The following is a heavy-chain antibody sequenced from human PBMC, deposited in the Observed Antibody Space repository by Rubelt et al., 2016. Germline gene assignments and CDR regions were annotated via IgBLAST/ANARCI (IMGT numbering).Heavy chain of an antibody. CDR3: ARPSSSGSYGY. CDR1: GGSISSSSYY. D-gene: IGHD1-26*01. J-gene: IGHJ4*02. Sequence: QLQLQESGPGLVKPSETLSLTCTVSGGSISSSSYYWGWIRQPPGKGLEWIGSIYYSGNTYYNPSLKSRVTISVDTSKNQFSRKLSSVTAADTAVYYCARPSSSGSYGYWGQGTLVTVSS. CDR2: IYYSGNT. V-gene: IGHV4-39*01.